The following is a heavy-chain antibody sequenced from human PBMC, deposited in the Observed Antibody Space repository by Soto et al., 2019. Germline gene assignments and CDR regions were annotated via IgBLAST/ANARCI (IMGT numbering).Heavy chain of an antibody. D-gene: IGHD4-17*01. Sequence: QVQLVQSGAEVKRPGASVKVSCKAAGYTFTGYGIAWVRQAPGQGLEWMGWISAYNGNTPQTQKFQDRLTMTTDTSENTAYMELRRLRSDDTGVYYCVRPWGRYGDYALPLNYWGQGPLVSVSS. CDR3: VRPWGRYGDYALPLNY. V-gene: IGHV1-18*04. J-gene: IGHJ1*01. CDR2: ISAYNGNT. CDR1: GYTFTGYG.